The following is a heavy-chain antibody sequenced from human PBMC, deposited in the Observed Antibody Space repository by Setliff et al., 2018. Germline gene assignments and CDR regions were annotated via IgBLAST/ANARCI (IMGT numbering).Heavy chain of an antibody. CDR3: VRNPLGPEASTPGGY. J-gene: IGHJ4*02. V-gene: IGHV1-69*10. CDR1: GGTFSSYA. CDR2: IIPILGIA. Sequence: SVKVSCKASGGTFSSYAISWVRQAPGQGLEWMGGIIPILGIANYAQKFQGRVTITADKSTSTAYMELSSLRSEDTAVYYCVRNPLGPEASTPGGYWGQGTLVTVSS. D-gene: IGHD3-16*01.